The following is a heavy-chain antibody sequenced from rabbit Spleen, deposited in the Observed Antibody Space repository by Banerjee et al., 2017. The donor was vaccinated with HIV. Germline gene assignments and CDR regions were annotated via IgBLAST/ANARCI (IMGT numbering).Heavy chain of an antibody. CDR3: ARDLVGVIGWNFYL. D-gene: IGHD1-1*01. CDR2: IYTGGSGCI. Sequence: QTLEESGGGLVKPGASLTLTCKASGFDLSNYYYMYWVRQAPGKGLEWIGCIYTGGSGCIYYASWAKGRFTISKPSSTTVTLQMTSLTAADTATYFCARDLVGVIGWNFYLWGPGTLVTVS. CDR1: GFDLSNYYY. J-gene: IGHJ4*01. V-gene: IGHV1S40*01.